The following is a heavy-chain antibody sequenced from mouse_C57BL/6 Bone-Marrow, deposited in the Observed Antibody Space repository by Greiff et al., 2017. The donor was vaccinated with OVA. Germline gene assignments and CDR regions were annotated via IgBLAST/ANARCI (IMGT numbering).Heavy chain of an antibody. V-gene: IGHV5-2*03. CDR2: INSDGGST. J-gene: IGHJ1*03. Sequence: EVMLVESGGGLVQPGESLKLSCESNEYEFPSHDMSWVRKTPEKRLELVAAINSDGGSTYYPDTMERRFIISRDNTKKTLYLQMSSLRSEDTALYYCARHSNGYYGYWYVDVWGTGTTVTVSS. CDR1: EYEFPSHD. CDR3: ARHSNGYYGYWYVDV. D-gene: IGHD2-3*01.